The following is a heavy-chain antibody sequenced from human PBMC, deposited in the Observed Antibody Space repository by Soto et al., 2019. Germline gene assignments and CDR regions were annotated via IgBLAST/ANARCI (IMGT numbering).Heavy chain of an antibody. J-gene: IGHJ4*02. Sequence: EVQLVESGGGLVQPGGSLRLSCAASGFTFSDYSMNWVRQAPGKGLEWVSYISSSSSTIYYADSVKGRFTISRDNAKNSLDLHMNSLRDEDTAVYYCAREAGSWGYWVQGTLGTVSS. CDR1: GFTFSDYS. CDR2: ISSSSSTI. D-gene: IGHD3-10*01. CDR3: AREAGSWGY. V-gene: IGHV3-48*02.